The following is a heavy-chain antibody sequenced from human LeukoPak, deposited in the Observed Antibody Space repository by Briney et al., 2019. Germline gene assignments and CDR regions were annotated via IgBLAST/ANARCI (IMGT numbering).Heavy chain of an antibody. J-gene: IGHJ4*02. D-gene: IGHD2-2*02. V-gene: IGHV4-34*01. Sequence: SETLSLTCAAYGGSFSGYYWSWIRQPPGKGLEWIGEINHSGSTNYNPSLKSRVTISVDTSKNQFSLKLSSVTAADTAVYYCARCQGRSTSCYRGTDYWGQGTLVTVSS. CDR1: GGSFSGYY. CDR2: INHSGST. CDR3: ARCQGRSTSCYRGTDY.